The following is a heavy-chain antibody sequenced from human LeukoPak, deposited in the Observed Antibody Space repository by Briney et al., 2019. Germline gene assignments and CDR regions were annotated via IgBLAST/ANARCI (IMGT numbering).Heavy chain of an antibody. J-gene: IGHJ4*02. CDR1: GVTFSNYA. CDR3: ARGAWPFDY. CDR2: ISSGSSSI. Sequence: GGTLRLSCAASGVTFSNYAMSWVRQAPGKGLEWVSYISSGSSSIYYADSVKGRFTISRDNGKDSLYLQMNSLRDEDTAVYYCARGAWPFDYWGQGTLVTVSS. V-gene: IGHV3-48*02. D-gene: IGHD1-26*01.